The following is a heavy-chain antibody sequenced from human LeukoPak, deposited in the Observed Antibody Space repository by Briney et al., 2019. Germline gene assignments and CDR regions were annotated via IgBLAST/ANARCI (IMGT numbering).Heavy chain of an antibody. CDR1: GYTFTGYY. CDR3: ARRSSSSWYGVY. D-gene: IGHD6-13*01. CDR2: MNPNSGNT. Sequence: ASVKVSCRASGYTFTGYYMHWVRQATGQGLEWMGWMNPNSGNTGYAQKFQGRVTMTRNTSISTAYMELSSLRSEDTAVYYCARRSSSSWYGVYWGQGTLVTVSS. J-gene: IGHJ4*02. V-gene: IGHV1-8*02.